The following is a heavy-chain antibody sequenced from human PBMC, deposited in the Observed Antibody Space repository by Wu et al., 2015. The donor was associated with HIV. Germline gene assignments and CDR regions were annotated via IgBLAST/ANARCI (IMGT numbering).Heavy chain of an antibody. J-gene: IGHJ4*02. V-gene: IGHV1-2*02. Sequence: QAHLVQSGAEVKNPGASVKVSCKASGYTFSAYYMHWVRQAPGQGLEYLGWIIPSTGDTRYAQNFQGRVTMTSDTSINTAYMELNRLKSDDTAVYFCARPSRSTIAAATDSWGQGTLVIVSS. CDR2: IIPSTGDT. D-gene: IGHD6-13*01. CDR3: ARPSRSTIAAATDS. CDR1: GYTFSAYY.